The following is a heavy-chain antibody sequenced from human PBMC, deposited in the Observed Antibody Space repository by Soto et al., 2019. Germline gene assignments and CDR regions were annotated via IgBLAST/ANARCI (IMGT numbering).Heavy chain of an antibody. V-gene: IGHV4-59*12. D-gene: IGHD6-13*01. J-gene: IGHJ4*02. CDR1: GDSITSYY. Sequence: ETLALTCTISGDSITSYYSNWIRQPQGNGLYWIGYIYYSGRTNYNPSLKSRVTMSVDTSKNQFSLRLSSVTAADTAMYYCARGSSRWDYWGQGTLVTVS. CDR2: IYYSGRT. CDR3: ARGSSRWDY.